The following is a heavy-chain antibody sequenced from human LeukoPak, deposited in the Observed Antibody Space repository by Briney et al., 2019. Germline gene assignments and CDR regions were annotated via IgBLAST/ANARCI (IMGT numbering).Heavy chain of an antibody. D-gene: IGHD6-13*01. V-gene: IGHV4-61*08. CDR1: GASVGSAGYY. CDR3: AREWQQLEVFDI. Sequence: SETLSLTCTVSGASVGSAGYYWSWIRQPPGGGLEWIGYVYYIANTNYNPSLKSRVTISVDTSKNQFSLKLSSVTAADTAVYYCAREWQQLEVFDIWGQGTMVTVSS. CDR2: VYYIANT. J-gene: IGHJ3*02.